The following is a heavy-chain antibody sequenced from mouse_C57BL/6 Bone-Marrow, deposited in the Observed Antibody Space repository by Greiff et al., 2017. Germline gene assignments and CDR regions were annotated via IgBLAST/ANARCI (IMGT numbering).Heavy chain of an antibody. V-gene: IGHV5-6*01. D-gene: IGHD4-1*01. CDR2: ISSGGSYT. CDR1: GFTFSSYG. Sequence: EVKLVESGGDLVKPGGSLKLSCAASGFTFSSYGMSWVRQTPDKRLAWVATISSGGSYTYYQDSVKGRFTISRDKAKNTLSLPMSSLQSEDTAMYSAASHVTWTYFYVWGTGTTVTVSS. CDR3: ASHVTWTYFYV. J-gene: IGHJ1*03.